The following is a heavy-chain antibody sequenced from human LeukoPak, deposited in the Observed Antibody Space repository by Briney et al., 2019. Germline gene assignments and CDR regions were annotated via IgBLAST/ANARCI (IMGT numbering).Heavy chain of an antibody. V-gene: IGHV4-34*01. Sequence: SETLSLTCAVYGGSFSGYYWSWIRQPPGKGLEWIGEINHGGSTNYNPSLKSRVTISVDTSKNQFSLKLSSVTAADTAVYYCARGSNYYDSSGYHAFDIWGQGTMVTVSS. CDR1: GGSFSGYY. D-gene: IGHD3-22*01. J-gene: IGHJ3*02. CDR3: ARGSNYYDSSGYHAFDI. CDR2: INHGGST.